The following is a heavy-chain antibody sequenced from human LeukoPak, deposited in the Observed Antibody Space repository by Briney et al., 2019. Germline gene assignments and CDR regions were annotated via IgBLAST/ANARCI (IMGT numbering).Heavy chain of an antibody. V-gene: IGHV1-2*02. Sequence: ASVKVSCKASAYTFINYGIAWVRQAPGQGLEWMGWTNLYNGNTNYAQKFQGRVTMTRDTSISTAYMELSRLRSDDTAVYYCARGATTYYYDSSGSPDFDYWGQGTLVTVSS. D-gene: IGHD3-22*01. CDR1: AYTFINYG. J-gene: IGHJ4*02. CDR3: ARGATTYYYDSSGSPDFDY. CDR2: TNLYNGNT.